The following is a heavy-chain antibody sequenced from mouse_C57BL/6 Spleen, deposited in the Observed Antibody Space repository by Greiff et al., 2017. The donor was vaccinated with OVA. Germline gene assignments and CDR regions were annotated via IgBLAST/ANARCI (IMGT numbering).Heavy chain of an antibody. D-gene: IGHD1-1*01. J-gene: IGHJ3*01. V-gene: IGHV2-5*01. CDR2: IWRGGST. CDR1: GFSLTSYG. CDR3: AKGQNYYGSSYAFAY. Sequence: VQLQQSGPGLVQPSQSLSITCTVSGFSLTSYGVHWVRQSPGKGLEWLGVIWRGGSTDYNAAFMSRLSITKDNSKSQVFFKMNSLQADDTAIYYCAKGQNYYGSSYAFAYWGQGTLVTVSA.